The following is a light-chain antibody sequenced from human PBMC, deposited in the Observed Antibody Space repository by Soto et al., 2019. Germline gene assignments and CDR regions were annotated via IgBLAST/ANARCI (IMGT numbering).Light chain of an antibody. CDR3: QQYSSSPGLT. V-gene: IGKV3-20*01. J-gene: IGKJ4*01. CDR1: QSVSSSY. CDR2: GAS. Sequence: IVLTQSPGTLSLSPGERATLSCRASQSVSSSYLAWYQQKPGQAPRLLIYGASIRATGIPDRFSGSGSGTDFTITLSSLEPEDLAVYYYQQYSSSPGLTFGGGTKVEIK.